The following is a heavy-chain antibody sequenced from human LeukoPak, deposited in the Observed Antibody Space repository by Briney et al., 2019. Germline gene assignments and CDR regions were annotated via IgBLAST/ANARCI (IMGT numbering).Heavy chain of an antibody. Sequence: GGSLRLSCAASGSTVSSNYMSWVRQAPGKGLEWVSVIYRGGSTYYADSVKGRFTISRDNSKNTLYLQMNSLRAEDTAVYYCARDRGWNYGVNWFDPWGQGTLVTVSS. CDR2: IYRGGST. CDR3: ARDRGWNYGVNWFDP. CDR1: GSTVSSNY. D-gene: IGHD1-7*01. J-gene: IGHJ5*02. V-gene: IGHV3-53*01.